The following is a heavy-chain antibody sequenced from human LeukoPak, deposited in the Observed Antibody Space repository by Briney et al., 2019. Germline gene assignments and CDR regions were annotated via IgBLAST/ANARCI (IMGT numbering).Heavy chain of an antibody. Sequence: ASVKVSCKASGYTFTSYGIGWVRQAPGQGLEWMGWINPNSGGTNYAQKFQGRVTMTRDTSISTAYMELSRLRSDDTAVYYCARDPGYCSGGSCYNWFDPWGQGTLVTVSS. D-gene: IGHD2-15*01. CDR3: ARDPGYCSGGSCYNWFDP. CDR2: INPNSGGT. V-gene: IGHV1-2*02. J-gene: IGHJ5*02. CDR1: GYTFTSYG.